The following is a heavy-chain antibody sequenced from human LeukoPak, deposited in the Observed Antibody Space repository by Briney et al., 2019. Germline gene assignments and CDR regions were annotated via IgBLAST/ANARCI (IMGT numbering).Heavy chain of an antibody. Sequence: KPGGSLRLSCAASGFTFSDYYMSWIRQAPGKGLEWVSYISSSGSTKYYADSVKGRFIISRDNAKNSLYLQMNSLRAEDTAVYYCAKSSWFGELSPFDYWGQGTLVTVSS. CDR2: ISSSGSTK. D-gene: IGHD3-10*01. V-gene: IGHV3-11*01. J-gene: IGHJ4*02. CDR3: AKSSWFGELSPFDY. CDR1: GFTFSDYY.